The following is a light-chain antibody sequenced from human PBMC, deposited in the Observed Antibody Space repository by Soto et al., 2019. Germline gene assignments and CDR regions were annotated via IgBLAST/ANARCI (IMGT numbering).Light chain of an antibody. CDR2: EDT. Sequence: QSALTQAPSVSAAPGQKVTISCSGSSSNIENNYVSWYQQLPGTAPKLLIYEDTTRPSGIPDRFSGSKSGTSATLGITGLQTGDEADYYCTTWDSSLSAGVFGTGTKVTVL. V-gene: IGLV1-51*02. J-gene: IGLJ1*01. CDR3: TTWDSSLSAGV. CDR1: SSNIENNY.